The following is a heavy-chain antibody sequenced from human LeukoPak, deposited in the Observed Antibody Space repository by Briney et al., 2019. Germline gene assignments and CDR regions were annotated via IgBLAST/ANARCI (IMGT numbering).Heavy chain of an antibody. J-gene: IGHJ4*02. D-gene: IGHD3-10*01. CDR1: GGSISSYQW. V-gene: IGHV4-4*02. CDR2: IHLSGIT. CDR3: ARADYYGSSFDY. Sequence: SETLSLTCAVSGGSISSYQWWSWVRQTPEKGLEWIGEIHLSGITHYNPSLKSRVTMSIDKSKNQFSLNLNSVTAADTAVYYCARADYYGSSFDYWGQGTLVTVSS.